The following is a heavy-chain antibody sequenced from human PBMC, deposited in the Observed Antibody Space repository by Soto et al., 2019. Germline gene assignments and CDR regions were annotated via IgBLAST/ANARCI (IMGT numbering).Heavy chain of an antibody. J-gene: IGHJ4*02. CDR1: GGTFSSYA. CDR3: ARYSSSIDY. Sequence: QVQLMQSGAEVKKPGSSVTVSCKASGGTFSSYAISWVRQAPGQGLEWMGGIIPIFGTTNYAQKFRGRVTITADESTSTAYMELSSLRSDDTAVYYCARYSSSIDYWGQGTLVTVSS. V-gene: IGHV1-69*01. CDR2: IIPIFGTT. D-gene: IGHD2-2*01.